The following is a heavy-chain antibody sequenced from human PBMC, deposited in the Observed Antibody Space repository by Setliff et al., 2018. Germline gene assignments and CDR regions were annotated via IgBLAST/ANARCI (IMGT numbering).Heavy chain of an antibody. CDR1: GYTFTKNA. V-gene: IGHV1-3*04. CDR3: ARGSRPLWGA. Sequence: ASVKVSCKASGYTFTKNAIHWLRQAPGQRPEWMGWINTDNGNTRYSQNFQDGVTITRDTSATTAFVELSSLISDDTAVYFCARGSRPLWGAWGQGTLVTVS. CDR2: INTDNGNT. D-gene: IGHD5-18*01. J-gene: IGHJ5*02.